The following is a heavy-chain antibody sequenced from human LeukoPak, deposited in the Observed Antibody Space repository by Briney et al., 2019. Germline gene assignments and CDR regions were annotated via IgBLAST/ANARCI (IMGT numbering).Heavy chain of an antibody. J-gene: IGHJ3*02. V-gene: IGHV4-34*01. CDR1: GGSFSGYY. CDR2: INHSGST. CDR3: ARRECSYGRGMSGAFDI. Sequence: PSETLSLTCAVYGGSFSGYYWSWIRQPPGKGLEWIGEINHSGSTNYNPSLKSRVTISVDTSKNQFSLKLSSVTAADTAVYYCARRECSYGRGMSGAFDIWGQGTMVTVSS. D-gene: IGHD5-18*01.